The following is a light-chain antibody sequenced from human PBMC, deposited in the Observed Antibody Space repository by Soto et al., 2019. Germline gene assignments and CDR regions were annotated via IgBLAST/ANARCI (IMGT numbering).Light chain of an antibody. V-gene: IGLV2-14*03. J-gene: IGLJ2*01. CDR2: DVS. Sequence: QSALTQNASVSGSPGQSITISCTGTSNDIGAYNYVSWYQQHPGKAPKLMIYDVSSRPSGLSNRFSGSKSGNTASLTISGLQAEDEADYYCSSYTTTSPVIFGGGTKLTVL. CDR3: SSYTTTSPVI. CDR1: SNDIGAYNY.